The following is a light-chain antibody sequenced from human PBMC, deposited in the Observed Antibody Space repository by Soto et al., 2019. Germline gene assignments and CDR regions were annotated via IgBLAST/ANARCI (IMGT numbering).Light chain of an antibody. CDR2: AAS. J-gene: IGKJ1*01. CDR3: QKDNSAPWT. Sequence: DIRLNHAPTTLFLYVIYTCTITCRASQSISSWLAWYQQKPGKVPKLLIYAASTLQSGVPSRFSGSGSGTDFTLTISSLQPEDVATYYCQKDNSAPWTFGQGTKVDIK. V-gene: IGKV1-27*01. CDR1: QSISSW.